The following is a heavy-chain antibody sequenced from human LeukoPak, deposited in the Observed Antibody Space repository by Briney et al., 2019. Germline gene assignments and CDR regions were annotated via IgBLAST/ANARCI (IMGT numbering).Heavy chain of an antibody. Sequence: PSETLSLTCTVSGDSISSYYWSWIRQPPGKGLEWIGYIYYSGSTYYNPSLKSRVTISVDTSKNQFSLKLSSVTAADTAVYYCARDLVFGKPLWGQGTMVTVSS. CDR2: IYYSGST. CDR3: ARDLVFGKPL. J-gene: IGHJ3*01. CDR1: GDSISSYY. D-gene: IGHD3-3*01. V-gene: IGHV4-59*12.